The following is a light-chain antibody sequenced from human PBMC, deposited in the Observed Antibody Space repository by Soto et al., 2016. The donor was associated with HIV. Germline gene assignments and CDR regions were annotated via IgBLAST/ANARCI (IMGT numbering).Light chain of an antibody. CDR2: DDS. J-gene: IGLJ3*02. CDR1: NIGSKS. V-gene: IGLV3-21*03. Sequence: SYELTQPPSVSVAPGKTASITCGGDNIGSKSVHWYQQKPGQAPVLVVYDDSDRPSGIPERFSGSNSGNMATLTISRVEVGDEADYYCQVWDRSRDHPNWVFGGGTKLTI. CDR3: QVWDRSRDHPNWV.